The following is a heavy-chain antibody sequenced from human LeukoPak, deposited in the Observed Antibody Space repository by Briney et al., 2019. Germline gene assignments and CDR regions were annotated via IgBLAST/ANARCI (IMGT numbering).Heavy chain of an antibody. CDR3: ARDLAWGAFDY. V-gene: IGHV3-7*03. CDR2: IKPDGRET. D-gene: IGHD7-27*01. Sequence: GGSLRLSCAASGFTFSSYWMNWVRQAPGKGLEWVANIKPDGRETNYVDSVKGRFTISRDNAKSSLFLQMNSLRVEDTAVYYCARDLAWGAFDYWGQGILVAVSS. J-gene: IGHJ4*02. CDR1: GFTFSSYW.